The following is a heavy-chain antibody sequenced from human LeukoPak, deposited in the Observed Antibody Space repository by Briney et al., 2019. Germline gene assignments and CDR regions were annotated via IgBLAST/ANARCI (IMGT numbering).Heavy chain of an antibody. Sequence: ASVKVSCKASGYTFTGYYMHWVRQAPGQGLEWMGWINPNSGGTNYAQKFQGRVTMTRDTSISTAYMELSRLRSDDTAVYYCARDGVGYYDSSGYYYFQHWGQSTLVTVSS. V-gene: IGHV1-2*02. J-gene: IGHJ1*01. CDR1: GYTFTGYY. CDR3: ARDGVGYYDSSGYYYFQH. CDR2: INPNSGGT. D-gene: IGHD3-22*01.